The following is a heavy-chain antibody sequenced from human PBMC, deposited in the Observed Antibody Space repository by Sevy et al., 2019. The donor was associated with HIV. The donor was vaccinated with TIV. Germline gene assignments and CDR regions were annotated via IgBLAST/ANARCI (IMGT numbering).Heavy chain of an antibody. CDR1: GFTFSSYG. CDR3: AKDRTTGIAAAGTPFDY. CDR2: ISYDGSNK. J-gene: IGHJ4*02. Sequence: GGSLRLSCAASGFTFSSYGMHWVRQAPGKGLEWVAVISYDGSNKYYADSVKGRFAISRDNSKNTLYLQMNSLRAEDTVVYYCAKDRTTGIAAAGTPFDYWGQGTLVTVSS. D-gene: IGHD6-13*01. V-gene: IGHV3-30*18.